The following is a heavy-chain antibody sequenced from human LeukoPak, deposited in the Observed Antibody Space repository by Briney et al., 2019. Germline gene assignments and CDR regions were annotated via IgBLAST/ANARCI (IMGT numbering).Heavy chain of an antibody. D-gene: IGHD6-13*01. Sequence: GGSLRLSCAASGFTFSSYWMSWVRQAPGRGLEWVANVKQDGSEKYYVDSVKGRFTISRDNAKNSLYLQMNSLRAEDTAVYYCARMGSSWYYFDYWGQGTLVTVSS. V-gene: IGHV3-7*03. CDR1: GFTFSSYW. CDR2: VKQDGSEK. CDR3: ARMGSSWYYFDY. J-gene: IGHJ4*02.